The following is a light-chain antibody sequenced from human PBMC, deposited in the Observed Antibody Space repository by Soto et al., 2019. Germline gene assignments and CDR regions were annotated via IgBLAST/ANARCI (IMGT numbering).Light chain of an antibody. CDR1: DVLSEQS. V-gene: IGLV1-44*01. Sequence: ELTQPPSVSVSPGQTARITCSGDVLSEQSSYWYQQLPGTAPKLLIYSNNQRPSGVPDRFSGSKSGTSASLAISGLQSEDEADYYCATWDDSLNGVVFGGGTKLTVL. J-gene: IGLJ2*01. CDR3: ATWDDSLNGVV. CDR2: SNN.